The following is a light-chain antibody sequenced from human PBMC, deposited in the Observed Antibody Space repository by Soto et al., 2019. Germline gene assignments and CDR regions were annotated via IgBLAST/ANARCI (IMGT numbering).Light chain of an antibody. J-gene: IGKJ1*01. CDR3: QQYNNWPPWT. CDR2: GAS. V-gene: IGKV3-15*01. CDR1: QSVSSN. Sequence: EIVMTQSPATLSVSPGERVTLSCRASQSVSSNLAWYHQKVGQAPRLLIYGASTRATGIPARFSGSGSGTEFTLTISSLQSEDFAVYYCQQYNNWPPWTFCQGTKVEI.